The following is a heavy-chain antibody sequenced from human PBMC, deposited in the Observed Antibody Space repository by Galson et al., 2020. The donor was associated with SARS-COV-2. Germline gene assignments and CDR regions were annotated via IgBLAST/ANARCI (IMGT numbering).Heavy chain of an antibody. D-gene: IGHD3-22*01. Sequence: SETLSLTCTVSGGSISSYYWSWIRQPAGKGLEWIGRIYTSGSTNYNPSLQSRVTMSVDTSKNQFSLKLSSVTAADTAVYYCARVPMIGSVSGSYCMDVWGQGTTVTASS. CDR1: GGSISSYY. J-gene: IGHJ6*02. CDR3: ARVPMIGSVSGSYCMDV. V-gene: IGHV4-4*07. CDR2: IYTSGST.